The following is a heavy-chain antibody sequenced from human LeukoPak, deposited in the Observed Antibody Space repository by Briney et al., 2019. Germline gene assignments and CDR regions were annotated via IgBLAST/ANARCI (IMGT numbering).Heavy chain of an antibody. CDR2: IRYDGSNK. CDR1: GFTFSSYG. CDR3: AKDVIAARPYYYMDV. J-gene: IGHJ6*03. V-gene: IGHV3-30*02. Sequence: GGSLRLSCAASGFTFSSYGMHWVRQAPGKGLEWVAFIRYDGSNKYYADSVKGRFTIPRDNSKSTLYLQMNSLRAEDTAVYYCAKDVIAARPYYYMDVWGKGTTVTVSS. D-gene: IGHD6-6*01.